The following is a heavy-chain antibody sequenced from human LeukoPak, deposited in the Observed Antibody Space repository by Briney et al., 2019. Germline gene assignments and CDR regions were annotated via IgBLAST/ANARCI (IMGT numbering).Heavy chain of an antibody. Sequence: GGSLRLSCAASGFTFSSYSMNWVRQAPGKGLEWVSSISSSSSYIYYADSVKARFTISRDNAKNSLYLQMNSLRAEDTAVYYCARTITMMNWFDPWGQGTLVTVSS. D-gene: IGHD3-22*01. J-gene: IGHJ5*02. CDR2: ISSSSSYI. CDR3: ARTITMMNWFDP. V-gene: IGHV3-21*01. CDR1: GFTFSSYS.